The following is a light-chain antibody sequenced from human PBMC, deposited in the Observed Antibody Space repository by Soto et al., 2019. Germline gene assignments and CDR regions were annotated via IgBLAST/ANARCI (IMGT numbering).Light chain of an antibody. CDR1: ESISRDY. V-gene: IGKV3-20*01. J-gene: IGKJ2*01. CDR2: GAS. Sequence: EIVLTQSPGTLSLSPGQRATLSCRASESISRDYLAWYQQRLGQAPRLLIYGASSGATGIPDRFSGSGSGTDFILTISRLEPEDFAIYYCQQYGGVPYTFGQGTKLEIK. CDR3: QQYGGVPYT.